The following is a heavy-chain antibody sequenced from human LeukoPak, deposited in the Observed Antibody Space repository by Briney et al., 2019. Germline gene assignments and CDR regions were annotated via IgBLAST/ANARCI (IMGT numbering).Heavy chain of an antibody. J-gene: IGHJ3*02. V-gene: IGHV4-59*01. CDR3: ARAKGAAAGLRAFDI. D-gene: IGHD6-13*01. CDR1: GGSISSYY. Sequence: PSETLSLTCTVSGGSISSYYWNWIRQPPGKGLEWIGYIYYSGSTNYNPSLKSRVTISGDTSKNQFSLKLSSVTAADTAVYYCARAKGAAAGLRAFDIWGQGTMVTVSS. CDR2: IYYSGST.